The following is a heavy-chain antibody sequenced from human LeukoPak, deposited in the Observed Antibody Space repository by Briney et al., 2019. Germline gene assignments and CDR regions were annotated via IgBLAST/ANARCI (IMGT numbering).Heavy chain of an antibody. CDR2: ISHDGSNT. D-gene: IGHD2-15*01. V-gene: IGHV3-30*03. Sequence: GGSLRLSCAASGFTFSRSAVHWVRQAPGKGLEWVAVISHDGSNTDYTDSVRGRFTISRDNSKNTLYLQMNSLRAEDTAVYYCARGGPGSSFDLWGQGTLVTVSS. CDR1: GFTFSRSA. CDR3: ARGGPGSSFDL. J-gene: IGHJ4*02.